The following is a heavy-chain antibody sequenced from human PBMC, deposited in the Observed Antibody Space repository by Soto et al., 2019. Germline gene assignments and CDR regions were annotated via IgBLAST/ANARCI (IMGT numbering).Heavy chain of an antibody. V-gene: IGHV3-11*06. CDR3: VRGRGGD. D-gene: IGHD3-10*01. CDR2: ISNSGTYT. J-gene: IGHJ4*02. CDR1: GFTFSDYY. Sequence: QAQLGESEGGLVQPGGSLRLSCAASGFTFSDYYMSWIRQAPGKGLEWISYISNSGTYTNYADSVKGRFTISRDNAKNSLYLRMNGLRDEDTAVYYCVRGRGGDWGQGTLVTVSS.